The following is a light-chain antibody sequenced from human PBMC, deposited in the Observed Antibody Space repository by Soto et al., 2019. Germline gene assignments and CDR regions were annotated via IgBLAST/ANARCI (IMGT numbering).Light chain of an antibody. V-gene: IGKV3-15*01. CDR1: QNIYSN. J-gene: IGKJ1*01. CDR3: LQYHNLWA. Sequence: IVMTQSPATPSLSPGERATLSFRASQNIYSNVAWYQQRPGQAPRLLIYRASTRAPGIPARFSGSGSGTEFTLTISSLQPEDFTVYSCLQYHNLWAFGQGTKVDIK. CDR2: RAS.